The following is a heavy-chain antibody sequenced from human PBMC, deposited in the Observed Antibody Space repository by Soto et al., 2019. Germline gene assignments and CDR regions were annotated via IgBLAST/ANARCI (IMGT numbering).Heavy chain of an antibody. Sequence: GGSLILSCAAPGFIFFSYSMSWVRQAPGEGLEWVSAISGSGGSTYYADSVKGRFTISRDNSKNTLYLQMNSLRAEDTAVYYCAKSRAVYSSGWPSPDDDWGQGTLVTVSS. D-gene: IGHD6-19*01. CDR2: ISGSGGST. CDR3: AKSRAVYSSGWPSPDDD. CDR1: GFIFFSYS. V-gene: IGHV3-23*01. J-gene: IGHJ4*02.